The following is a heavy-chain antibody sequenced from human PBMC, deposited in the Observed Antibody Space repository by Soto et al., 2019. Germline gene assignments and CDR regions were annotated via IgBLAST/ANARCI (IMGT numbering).Heavy chain of an antibody. CDR1: GFIFSNYG. V-gene: IGHV3-33*01. CDR3: ARDRCSYDSRAYQGVDWYFDL. Sequence: GGSLRLSCAASGFIFSNYGMHWVRQAPGKGLEWVAVIWYDGSHESYADSVKGRFTISRDNSKNTLFLQMNSLRAEDTAVYYCARDRCSYDSRAYQGVDWYFDLWGRGTLVTVSS. CDR2: IWYDGSHE. D-gene: IGHD3-22*01. J-gene: IGHJ2*01.